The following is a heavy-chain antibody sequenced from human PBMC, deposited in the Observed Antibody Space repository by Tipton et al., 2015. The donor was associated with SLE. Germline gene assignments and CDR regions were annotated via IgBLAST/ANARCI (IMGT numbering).Heavy chain of an antibody. V-gene: IGHV4-38-2*01. CDR1: GYSISSGYY. J-gene: IGHJ4*02. CDR2: IYYSGST. D-gene: IGHD1-7*01. Sequence: TLSLTCAVSGYSISSGYYWGWIRQPPGKGLEWIGSIYYSGSTYYNPSLKSRVTISADTSKNQFSLKLTSVTAANTAFYYCARSRYNWNYYFDYWGQGTLVTVSS. CDR3: ARSRYNWNYYFDY.